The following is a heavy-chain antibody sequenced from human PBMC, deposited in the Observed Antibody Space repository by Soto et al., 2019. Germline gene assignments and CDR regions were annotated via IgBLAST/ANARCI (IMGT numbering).Heavy chain of an antibody. CDR1: GFTFSSYA. CDR3: ARGERYYYDSSGYYYAFDI. J-gene: IGHJ3*02. Sequence: GGSLRLSCAASGFTFSSYAMHWVRQAPGKGLEWVAVISYDGSNKYYADSVKGRFTISRDNSKNTLYLQMNSLRAEDTAVYYCARGERYYYDSSGYYYAFDIWGQGTMVTVSS. V-gene: IGHV3-30-3*01. CDR2: ISYDGSNK. D-gene: IGHD3-22*01.